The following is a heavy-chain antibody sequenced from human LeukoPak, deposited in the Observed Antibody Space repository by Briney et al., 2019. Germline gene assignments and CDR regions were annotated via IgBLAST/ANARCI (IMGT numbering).Heavy chain of an antibody. CDR2: ISYDGSNK. CDR3: ARHRSPRRYCSSTSCYQTYSFDY. Sequence: QSGGSLRLSCGASGFTFSSYPMPWVRQAPGKGLEWVAAISYDGSNKYYADSVKGRFTTSRDNSKNTMYREMNSLRAEETGVYYCARHRSPRRYCSSTSCYQTYSFDYWGQGTLVTVSS. J-gene: IGHJ4*02. D-gene: IGHD2-2*01. V-gene: IGHV3-30-3*01. CDR1: GFTFSSYP.